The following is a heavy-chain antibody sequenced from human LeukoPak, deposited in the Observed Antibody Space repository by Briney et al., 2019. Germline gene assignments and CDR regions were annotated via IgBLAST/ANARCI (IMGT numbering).Heavy chain of an antibody. CDR1: GYSISSGYY. V-gene: IGHV4-38-2*02. J-gene: IGHJ1*01. Sequence: SETLSLTCTVSGYSISSGYYRGWIRQPPGKGLEWIGSIYHSGSTYYNPSLKSRVTISVDTSKNQFSLKLSSVTAADAAVYYCAREDSEWEPTWGQGTLVTVSS. D-gene: IGHD1-26*01. CDR2: IYHSGST. CDR3: AREDSEWEPT.